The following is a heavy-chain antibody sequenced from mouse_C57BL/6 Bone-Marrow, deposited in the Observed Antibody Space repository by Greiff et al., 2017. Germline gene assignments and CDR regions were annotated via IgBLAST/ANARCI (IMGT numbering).Heavy chain of an antibody. CDR1: GYTFTNYW. CDR3: ARLPTIVKWYYFDY. Sequence: QVQLQQSGAELVRPGTSVKMSCKASGYTFTNYWIGWAQQRPGHGLEWIGDIYPGGGYTNYNEKFKGKATLTADKASSTAYMQFSSLTSEDSAIYYSARLPTIVKWYYFDYWGQGTTLTVSS. V-gene: IGHV1-63*01. J-gene: IGHJ2*01. CDR2: IYPGGGYT. D-gene: IGHD2-5*01.